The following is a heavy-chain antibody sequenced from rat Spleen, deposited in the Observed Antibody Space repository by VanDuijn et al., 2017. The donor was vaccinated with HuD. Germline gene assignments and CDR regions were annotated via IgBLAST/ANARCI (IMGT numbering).Heavy chain of an antibody. CDR3: TGEWYYGSSSY. Sequence: QVQLKESGPGLVQPSQTLSLTCTVSGFSLPNYHVSWVRQPPGKGLEWIAAVSSGGTPYYNSALKSRLSISRDTSKSQVFLKMNSLQTEDTAIYFCTGEWYYGSSSYWGQGTPVTVSS. D-gene: IGHD1-7*01. V-gene: IGHV2S12*01. CDR1: GFSLPNYH. CDR2: VSSGGTP. J-gene: IGHJ3*01.